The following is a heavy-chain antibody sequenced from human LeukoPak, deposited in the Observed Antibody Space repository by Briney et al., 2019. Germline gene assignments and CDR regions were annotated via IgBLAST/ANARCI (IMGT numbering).Heavy chain of an antibody. CDR1: GFTFSSYA. CDR3: AKITYYYDSSGSRDY. CDR2: ISGSGGST. Sequence: GGSLRPSCAASGFTFSSYAMSWVRQAPGKGLEWVSAISGSGGSTYYADSVKGRFTISRDNSKNTLYLQMNSLRAEDTAVYYCAKITYYYDSSGSRDYWGQGTLVTVSS. V-gene: IGHV3-23*01. D-gene: IGHD3-22*01. J-gene: IGHJ4*02.